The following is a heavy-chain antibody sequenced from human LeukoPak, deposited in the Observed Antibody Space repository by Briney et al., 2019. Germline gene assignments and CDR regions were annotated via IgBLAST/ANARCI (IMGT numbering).Heavy chain of an antibody. CDR2: INPGSGGI. CDR1: GYTFSNYY. V-gene: IGHV1-46*01. CDR3: VRDGDTGAATRPAI. J-gene: IGHJ3*02. D-gene: IGHD6-6*01. Sequence: ASARVSCKTSGYTFSNYYIHWVRQAPGQGLHWMGIINPGSGGISYAQQFQGRVSMTTDTSTTTVYMEIRSLRSDDTALYYCVRDGDTGAATRPAIWGPGTMVTVST.